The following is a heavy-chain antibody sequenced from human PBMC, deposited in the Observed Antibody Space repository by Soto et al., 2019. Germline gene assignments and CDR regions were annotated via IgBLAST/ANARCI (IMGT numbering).Heavy chain of an antibody. J-gene: IGHJ1*01. D-gene: IGHD3-22*01. CDR3: ARPPNSSGYYPTEYFQH. CDR1: GYTFTSYY. CDR2: INPSGGST. V-gene: IGHV1-46*01. Sequence: QVQLVQSGAEVKKPGASVKVSCKASGYTFTSYYMHWVRQAPGQGLEWMGIINPSGGSTSYAQKCQGRVPMTRDTSTSTVYIELSSLRSEDTAVYYCARPPNSSGYYPTEYFQHWGQGTLVTGSS.